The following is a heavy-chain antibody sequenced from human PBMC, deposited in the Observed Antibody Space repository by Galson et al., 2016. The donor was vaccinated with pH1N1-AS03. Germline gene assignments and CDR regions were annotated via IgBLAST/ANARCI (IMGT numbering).Heavy chain of an antibody. D-gene: IGHD6-19*01. CDR3: AKVGIVISSGWYGRFDY. V-gene: IGHV1-3*01. J-gene: IGHJ4*02. Sequence: SVKVSCKASGYSFINYAIHWVRQAPGHRLEWMGWLNPTSGNTEYSQHFQGRVTITRDTSASTASMELSSLRSEDTAVYYCAKVGIVISSGWYGRFDYWGQGTLVTVSS. CDR2: LNPTSGNT. CDR1: GYSFINYA.